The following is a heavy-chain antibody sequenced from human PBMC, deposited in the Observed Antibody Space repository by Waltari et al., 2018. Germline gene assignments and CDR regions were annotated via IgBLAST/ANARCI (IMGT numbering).Heavy chain of an antibody. CDR2: TTDSERT. D-gene: IGHD1-1*01. V-gene: IGHV4-34*02. J-gene: IGHJ4*02. CDR1: GGSFRGYY. CDR3: ARGDGTGKYGY. Sequence: QVQLQQWRAGLLKPSETLSLTCAVYGGSFRGYYWSWIRQPPGKGLEWIGKTTDSERTKYNPSLKSRISISVDTSKNQFSLTVFSVTAADAAVYYCARGDGTGKYGYWGQGTRVTVSS.